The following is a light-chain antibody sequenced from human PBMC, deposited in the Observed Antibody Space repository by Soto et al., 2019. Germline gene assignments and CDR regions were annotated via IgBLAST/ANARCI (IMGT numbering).Light chain of an antibody. CDR2: DAS. J-gene: IGKJ5*01. CDR1: QSVRYNY. CDR3: QQRSNWIT. V-gene: IGKV3-11*01. Sequence: EIVLTQSPGTLSLSPGEGATLSCRASQSVRYNYLAWYQQKPGQAPRLLIYDASNRATGIPARFSGSGSGTDFTLTISSLEPEDFAVYYCQQRSNWITFGQGTRLEIK.